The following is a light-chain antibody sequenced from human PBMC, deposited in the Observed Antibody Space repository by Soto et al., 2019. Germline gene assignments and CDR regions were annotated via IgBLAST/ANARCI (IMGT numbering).Light chain of an antibody. Sequence: DIKMTQSPSSLSASVGDSVTLTCQAIDDVSDYVNWYQQKPGRAPKLLIYDASKLETGVPSRFSGSGSGTDFSFTIRDLQPEDFATYYFQRENNVNLTFGGGTTVDI. CDR1: DDVSDY. J-gene: IGKJ4*01. CDR3: QRENNVNLT. V-gene: IGKV1-33*01. CDR2: DAS.